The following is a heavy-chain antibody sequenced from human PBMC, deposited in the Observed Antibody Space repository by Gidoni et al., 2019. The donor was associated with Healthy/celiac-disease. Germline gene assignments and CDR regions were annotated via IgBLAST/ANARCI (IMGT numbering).Heavy chain of an antibody. CDR2: IWYDGSNK. V-gene: IGHV3-33*01. CDR3: ARDVVGENGGSFVGEDWFDP. CDR1: GFTFSSYG. D-gene: IGHD2-15*01. J-gene: IGHJ5*02. Sequence: QVQLVESGGGVVQPGRSLRLSCAASGFTFSSYGMHWVRQAPGKGLEWVAVIWYDGSNKYYADSVKGRFTISRDNSKNTLYLQMNSLRAEDTAVYYCARDVVGENGGSFVGEDWFDPWGQGTLVTVSS.